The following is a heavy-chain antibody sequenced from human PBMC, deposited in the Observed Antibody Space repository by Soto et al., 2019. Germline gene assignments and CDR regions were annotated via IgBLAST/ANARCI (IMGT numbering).Heavy chain of an antibody. V-gene: IGHV1-69*01. J-gene: IGHJ4*02. CDR2: IIPIFGTA. Sequence: QVQLVQSGAEAKKPGSSVKVSCKASGGTFSSYAISWVRQAPGQGLEWMGGIIPIFGTANYAQKFQGRVTITADESTSTAYMELSSLRSEDTAVYYCARDLRDGYNSNFDYWGQGTLVTVSS. CDR1: GGTFSSYA. D-gene: IGHD5-12*01. CDR3: ARDLRDGYNSNFDY.